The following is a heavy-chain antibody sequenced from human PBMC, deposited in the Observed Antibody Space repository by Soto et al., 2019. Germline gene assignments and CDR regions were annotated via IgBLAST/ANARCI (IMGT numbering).Heavy chain of an antibody. V-gene: IGHV1-18*01. D-gene: IGHD2-8*02. CDR2: ISAYNGNT. Sequence: QVQLVQSGAEVKKPGASVKVSCKASGYTFTSYGISWVRQAPGQGLEWMGWISAYNGNTNYAQKLQGRVTMTTDTPPSIAAMGLRSLRLDDTDVYYCARDKHTERYWWGAEWGQGTLVTVSS. CDR3: ARDKHTERYWWGAE. J-gene: IGHJ4*02. CDR1: GYTFTSYG.